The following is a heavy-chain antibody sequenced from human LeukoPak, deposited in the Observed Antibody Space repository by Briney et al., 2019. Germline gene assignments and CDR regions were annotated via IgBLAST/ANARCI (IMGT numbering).Heavy chain of an antibody. J-gene: IGHJ4*02. V-gene: IGHV3-9*01. Sequence: GGSLRLSCAASGFTFDDYAMHWVRQAPGKGLEWASGISWNSGSIGYADSVKGRFTISRDNAKNSLYLQMNSLRAEDTALYYCAKIADVGGWYGYFDYWGQGTLVTVSS. CDR3: AKIADVGGWYGYFDY. CDR2: ISWNSGSI. CDR1: GFTFDDYA. D-gene: IGHD6-19*01.